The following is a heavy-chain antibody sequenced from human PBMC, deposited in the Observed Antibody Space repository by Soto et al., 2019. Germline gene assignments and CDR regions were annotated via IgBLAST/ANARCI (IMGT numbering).Heavy chain of an antibody. V-gene: IGHV4-4*07. CDR2: IYASGST. CDR1: DDSLSTYY. Sequence: SETLSLTCNVSDDSLSTYYWSWIRQPAGKGLEWIGRIYASGSTNYNPSLKGRVSMSVDTSKKQFSLKMISVTAADTAMYYCARSAIPRGGWFRPWGQGVLVTVPQ. D-gene: IGHD2-21*01. CDR3: ARSAIPRGGWFRP. J-gene: IGHJ5*02.